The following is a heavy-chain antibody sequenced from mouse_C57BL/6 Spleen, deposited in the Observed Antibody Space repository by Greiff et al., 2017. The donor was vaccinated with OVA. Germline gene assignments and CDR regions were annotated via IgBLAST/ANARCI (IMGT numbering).Heavy chain of an antibody. D-gene: IGHD1-1*01. CDR3: ARGGTFYYGSSYVLDY. Sequence: ESGPGLVKPSQSLSLTCSVTGYSITSGYYWNWIRQFPGNKLEWMGYISYDGSNNYNPSLKNRISITRDTSKNQFFLKLNSVTTEDTATYYCARGGTFYYGSSYVLDYWGQGTTLTVSS. J-gene: IGHJ2*01. CDR1: GYSITSGYY. V-gene: IGHV3-6*01. CDR2: ISYDGSN.